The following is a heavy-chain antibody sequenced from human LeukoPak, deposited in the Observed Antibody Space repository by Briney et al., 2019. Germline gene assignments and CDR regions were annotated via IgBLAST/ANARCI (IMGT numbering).Heavy chain of an antibody. V-gene: IGHV4-59*01. CDR3: ARGHDYGGRKWYYFDY. D-gene: IGHD4-23*01. CDR2: IYYSGST. Sequence: SETLSLTCTVSGGSISSYYWSWIRQPPGKGLEWIGYIYYSGSTNYNPSLKSRVTISVDTSKHQFSLKLSSVTAADTAVYYCARGHDYGGRKWYYFDYWGQGTLVTVSS. CDR1: GGSISSYY. J-gene: IGHJ4*02.